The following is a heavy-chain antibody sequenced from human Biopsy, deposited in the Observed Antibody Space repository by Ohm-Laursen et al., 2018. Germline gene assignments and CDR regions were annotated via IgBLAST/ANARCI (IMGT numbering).Heavy chain of an antibody. V-gene: IGHV3-21*05. CDR1: GFMFSTFS. J-gene: IGHJ4*02. CDR3: AKDSGGSPLGELFH. D-gene: IGHD3-16*01. CDR2: ISFHGNDI. Sequence: SLRLSCAASGFMFSTFSMNWVRQAPGKGLEWLSHISFHGNDIYYADSVKGRFTISRDNAKNSLYLQMNSLRAEDTALYYCAKDSGGSPLGELFHWGQGNLVTVSS.